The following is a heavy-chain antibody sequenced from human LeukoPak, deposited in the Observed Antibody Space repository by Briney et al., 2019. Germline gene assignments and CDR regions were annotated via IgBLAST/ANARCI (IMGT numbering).Heavy chain of an antibody. D-gene: IGHD6-19*01. CDR2: IYYSGST. CDR3: ARDRRIRPTLSSGWYFAFDI. Sequence: NPSETLSLTCTVSGGSISSGGYYWSWIRQHPGKGLEWIGYIYYSGSTYYNPSLKSRVTISVDTSKNQFSLKLSSVTAADTAVYYCARDRRIRPTLSSGWYFAFDIWGQGTMVTVSS. V-gene: IGHV4-31*03. J-gene: IGHJ3*02. CDR1: GGSISSGGYY.